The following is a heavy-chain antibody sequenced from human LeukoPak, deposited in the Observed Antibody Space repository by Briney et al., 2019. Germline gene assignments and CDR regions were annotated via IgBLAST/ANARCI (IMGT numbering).Heavy chain of an antibody. J-gene: IGHJ4*02. D-gene: IGHD5-12*01. CDR2: INPNSGGT. V-gene: IGHV1-2*02. CDR1: GYTFTGYY. Sequence: GASVKVSCKASGYTFTGYYMHWVRQAPGQGLEWMGWINPNSGGTNYAQKFQGRVTMTRDTSISTAYMELSRLRSDDTAVYYCARARVYSGYDYYFDYWGQGTLVTVSS. CDR3: ARARVYSGYDYYFDY.